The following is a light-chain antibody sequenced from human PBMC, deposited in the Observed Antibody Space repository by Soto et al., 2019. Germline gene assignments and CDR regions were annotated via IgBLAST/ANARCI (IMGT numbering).Light chain of an antibody. CDR1: KSNIGYNS. V-gene: IGLV1-47*01. Sequence: QSVLTQPPSVSGTPGQRVTISCSGSKSNIGYNSVYWYQQLPGTAPKLLIYRSHERPSGVPDRFSGSKSGTSASLAISGLRSEDEADYSCATWDDNLSGVVFGGGTKLTVL. J-gene: IGLJ3*02. CDR3: ATWDDNLSGVV. CDR2: RSH.